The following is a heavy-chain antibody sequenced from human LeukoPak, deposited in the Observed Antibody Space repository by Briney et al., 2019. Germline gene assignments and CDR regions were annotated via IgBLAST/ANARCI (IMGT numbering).Heavy chain of an antibody. CDR2: ISSNGGST. Sequence: GGSLRLSCSASGFTFSSYAMHWVRQAPGKGLEYVSAISSNGGSTYYADSVKGRFTISRDNSKNTLYLQMSSLRAEDTAVYHCARDDVTAFDYWGQGTLVTVSS. V-gene: IGHV3-64D*06. J-gene: IGHJ4*02. CDR3: ARDDVTAFDY. D-gene: IGHD3-10*02. CDR1: GFTFSSYA.